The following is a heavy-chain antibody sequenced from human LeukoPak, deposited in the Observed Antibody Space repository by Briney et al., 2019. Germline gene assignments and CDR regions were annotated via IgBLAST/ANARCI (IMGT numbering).Heavy chain of an antibody. J-gene: IGHJ4*02. Sequence: PGGXLRLSCAASGFTFSSYAMSWVRQAPGKGLEWVSGISVSGVITYYADSVKGRFTISRDNSKNTLYLQMNSLRAEDTAVYYCAKISGSSRRMYYFDYWGQGTLVTVSS. CDR3: AKISGSSRRMYYFDY. CDR2: ISVSGVIT. D-gene: IGHD6-6*01. CDR1: GFTFSSYA. V-gene: IGHV3-23*01.